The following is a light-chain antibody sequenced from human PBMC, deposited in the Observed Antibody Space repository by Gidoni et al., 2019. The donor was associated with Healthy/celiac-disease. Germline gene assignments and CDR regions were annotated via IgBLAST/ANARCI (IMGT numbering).Light chain of an antibody. J-gene: IGLJ1*01. CDR2: DVS. V-gene: IGLV2-14*01. Sequence: QSALTQPASVSGSPGQSINISCTGTSSDVGGYNYVSCYQQHPGKAPKLMIYDVSNRPSGVSNRFSGSKSGNTASLTISGLQAEDEADYYCSSYTSSSTLVFGTGTKVTVL. CDR3: SSYTSSSTLV. CDR1: SSDVGGYNY.